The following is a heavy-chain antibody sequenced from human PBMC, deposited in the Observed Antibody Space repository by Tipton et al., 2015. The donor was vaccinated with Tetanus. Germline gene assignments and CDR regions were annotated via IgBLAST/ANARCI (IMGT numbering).Heavy chain of an antibody. J-gene: IGHJ3*02. V-gene: IGHV4-39*01. CDR1: GGSISSYY. D-gene: IGHD3-10*01. Sequence: TLSLTCTVSGGSISSYYWGRIRQPPGKGLEWIGSIYNTGNAYYNPALTSRVTMSVDTSKIQFSLRLRSVTAADTAVYYCARLSSITTNHARGFDIWGQGTMVTVSS. CDR2: IYNTGNA. CDR3: ARLSSITTNHARGFDI.